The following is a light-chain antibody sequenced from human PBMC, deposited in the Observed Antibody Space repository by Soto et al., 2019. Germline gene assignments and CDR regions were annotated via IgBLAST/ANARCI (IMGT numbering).Light chain of an antibody. J-gene: IGKJ1*01. Sequence: EILFAQSPGTLSLSPGEGATLSCRASLSVSSGYLAWYQQKPGEPPRLLIYGASTRDTGIPDRFSGSGSGTDFTLSISRLEPEDFEVYYCQQYGTSPRTFGQGTKVDIK. CDR3: QQYGTSPRT. CDR2: GAS. V-gene: IGKV3-20*01. CDR1: LSVSSGY.